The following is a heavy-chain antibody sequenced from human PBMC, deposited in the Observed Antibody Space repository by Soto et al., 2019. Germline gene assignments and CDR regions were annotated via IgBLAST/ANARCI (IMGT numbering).Heavy chain of an antibody. V-gene: IGHV3-74*01. CDR3: ASSSNRRDSSGYSWAFDI. D-gene: IGHD3-22*01. CDR1: GFTFSSYW. Sequence: EVQLVESGGGLVQPGGSLRLSCAASGFTFSSYWMHWVRQAPGKGLVWVSRINSDGSSTSYADSVKGRFTISRDNAKNTLYLQMNSLRAEDTAVYYCASSSNRRDSSGYSWAFDIWGQGTMVTVSS. CDR2: INSDGSST. J-gene: IGHJ3*02.